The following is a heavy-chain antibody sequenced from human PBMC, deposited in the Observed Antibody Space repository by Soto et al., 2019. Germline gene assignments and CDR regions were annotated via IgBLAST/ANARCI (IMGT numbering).Heavy chain of an antibody. CDR1: GYTFTSYG. Sequence: GASVKVSCKASGYTFTSYGISWVRQAPGQGLEWMGWISAYNGNTNYAQKLQGRVTMTTDTSTSTAYMELRSLRSDDTAVYYCARGRRIKEMATIGWKYYFDSWGQGTLVTVSS. J-gene: IGHJ4*02. D-gene: IGHD5-12*01. CDR2: ISAYNGNT. CDR3: ARGRRIKEMATIGWKYYFDS. V-gene: IGHV1-18*01.